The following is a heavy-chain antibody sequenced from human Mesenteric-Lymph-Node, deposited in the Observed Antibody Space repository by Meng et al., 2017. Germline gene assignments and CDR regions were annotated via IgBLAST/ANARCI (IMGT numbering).Heavy chain of an antibody. CDR1: GGSISSGGRS. D-gene: IGHD3-22*01. Sequence: QVQLQESGPGLVKPSQTLSLPCTVSGGSISSGGRSWSWIRQHPGKGLEWIAYIYYSGSTYYNPSLKSRVILSVDTSKNQFSLKLSSVTAADTAVYYCARVDSSGYFLDYWGQGTLVTVS. CDR2: IYYSGST. J-gene: IGHJ4*01. CDR3: ARVDSSGYFLDY. V-gene: IGHV4-31*03.